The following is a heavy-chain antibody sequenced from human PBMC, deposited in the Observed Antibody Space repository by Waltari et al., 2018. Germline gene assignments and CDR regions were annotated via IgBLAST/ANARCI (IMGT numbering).Heavy chain of an antibody. CDR2: MYPSGST. V-gene: IGHV4-38-2*01. D-gene: IGHD1-1*01. Sequence: QVQLQESGPGLVKHSETLSLTCAVSGYSISSGYYWGWIRQPPGKGLEWIGRMYPSGSTYYNPSLKSRVAISVDTPKNQFSLKLSSVTAADTAVYYCARQERHGMIDDCGQGTLVTVSS. J-gene: IGHJ4*02. CDR1: GYSISSGYY. CDR3: ARQERHGMIDD.